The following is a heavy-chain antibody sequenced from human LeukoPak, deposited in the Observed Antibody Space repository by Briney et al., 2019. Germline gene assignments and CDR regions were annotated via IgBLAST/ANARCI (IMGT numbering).Heavy chain of an antibody. D-gene: IGHD4-11*01. CDR1: GGTFSSYA. Sequence: SVKVSCKASGGTFSSYAISWVRQAPGQGLEWMGGIIPIFGTANYAQKFQGRVTITADESTSTAYMELSSLRSEDTAVYYCASTVTTKFDYYYYYMDVWGKGTTVTDSS. CDR2: IIPIFGTA. CDR3: ASTVTTKFDYYYYYMDV. V-gene: IGHV1-69*13. J-gene: IGHJ6*03.